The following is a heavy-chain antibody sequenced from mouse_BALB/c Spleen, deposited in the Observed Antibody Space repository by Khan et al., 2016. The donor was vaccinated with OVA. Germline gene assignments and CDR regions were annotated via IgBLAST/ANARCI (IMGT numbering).Heavy chain of an antibody. V-gene: IGHV4-1*02. CDR2: INPDSSTI. D-gene: IGHD2-14*01. Sequence: EVELVESGGGLVQPGGSLKLSCAASGFDFSRYWMSWVRQAPGKGLEWIGEINPDSSTINYTPSIKDKFIISRDNANNTRYLQMSKVRSEDTALYFCARPYRYDGRAWFAYWGQGTLVTVSA. CDR3: ARPYRYDGRAWFAY. J-gene: IGHJ3*01. CDR1: GFDFSRYW.